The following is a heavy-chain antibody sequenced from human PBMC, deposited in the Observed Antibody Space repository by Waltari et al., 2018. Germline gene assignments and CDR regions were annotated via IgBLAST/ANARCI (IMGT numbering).Heavy chain of an antibody. J-gene: IGHJ4*02. CDR3: ASRSLGHLSDQ. V-gene: IGHV4-30-4*08. CDR2: IYFNEGSDTS. Sequence: QVHLQEAGPGLVKPSETLSLTCSVPGQSFSSGDYYWSWTRQPPGKGLAWIGYIYFNEGSDTSDYNPSLESRAIISVDSSKDEFFLRLRSVTAADPAVYYCASRSLGHLSDQWSQGTLVIVSS. CDR1: GQSFSSGDYY. D-gene: IGHD3-10*01.